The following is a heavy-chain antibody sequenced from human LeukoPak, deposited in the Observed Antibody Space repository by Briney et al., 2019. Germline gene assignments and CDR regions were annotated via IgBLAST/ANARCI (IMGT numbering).Heavy chain of an antibody. CDR1: GFTLSSYS. CDR2: ISSSSSYI. Sequence: GGSLRLSCAASGFTLSSYSMNWVRQAPGKGLEWVSSISSSSSYIYYADSVKGRFTISRDNAKNSLYLQMNSLRAEDTAVYYCARDGGGDSYGSYWGQGTLVTVSS. V-gene: IGHV3-21*01. CDR3: ARDGGGDSYGSY. D-gene: IGHD5-18*01. J-gene: IGHJ4*02.